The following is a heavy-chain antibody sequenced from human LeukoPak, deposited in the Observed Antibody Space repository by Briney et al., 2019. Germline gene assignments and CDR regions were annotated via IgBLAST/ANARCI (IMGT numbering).Heavy chain of an antibody. J-gene: IGHJ3*02. V-gene: IGHV3-20*04. CDR1: GFTFDDYG. CDR2: INCHVCIT. CDR3: ASSRLGGAFDI. Sequence: PGGSLRLSCAASGFTFDDYGMNWVRQAPGKGLEWVAGINCHVCITAYADSVTGLFTISRDNPKTSLYLQMNSLRAEDTALYYCASSRLGGAFDIWGQGTMATVSS. D-gene: IGHD3-16*01.